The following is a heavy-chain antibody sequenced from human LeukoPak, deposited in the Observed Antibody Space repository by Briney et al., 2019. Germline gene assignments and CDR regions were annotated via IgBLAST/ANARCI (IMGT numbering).Heavy chain of an antibody. Sequence: ASVKVSCKASGYTFTSYDINWVRQASGQGLEWMGWMNPNSGNTGYAQRFQGRVTMTRNTSTSTAYMELSSLRSEDTAVYYCARGHGAVAGNDYWGQGTLVTVSS. V-gene: IGHV1-8*01. CDR3: ARGHGAVAGNDY. J-gene: IGHJ4*02. CDR2: MNPNSGNT. D-gene: IGHD6-19*01. CDR1: GYTFTSYD.